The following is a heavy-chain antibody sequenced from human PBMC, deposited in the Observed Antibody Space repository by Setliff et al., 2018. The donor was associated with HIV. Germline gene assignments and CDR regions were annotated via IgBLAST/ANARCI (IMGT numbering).Heavy chain of an antibody. V-gene: IGHV3-11*05. CDR3: SRDRGKDYYDNSGYYPDAFDI. Sequence: PGGSLRLSCAASGFSFSDYYMTWIRQAPGKGLEWVSHISSSSRYTNYADSVKGRFTISRDNAKNSLYLQMNSLRADDTAVYYCSRDRGKDYYDNSGYYPDAFDIWGQGTMVTVSS. CDR1: GFSFSDYY. J-gene: IGHJ3*02. CDR2: ISSSSRYT. D-gene: IGHD3-22*01.